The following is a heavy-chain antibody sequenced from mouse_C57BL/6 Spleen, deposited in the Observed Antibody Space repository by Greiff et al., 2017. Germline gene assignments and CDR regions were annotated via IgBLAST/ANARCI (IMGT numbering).Heavy chain of an antibody. Sequence: QVQLQQPGAELVKPGASVKLSCKASGYTFTSYWMHWVKQRPGQGLEWLGMIHPNSGSTNYNEKFKSKATLTVDKSSSTAYMQLSSLTSEDSAVYYCASPSTVVAEIGAYWGQGTLVTVSA. CDR2: IHPNSGST. J-gene: IGHJ3*01. D-gene: IGHD1-1*01. V-gene: IGHV1-64*01. CDR1: GYTFTSYW. CDR3: ASPSTVVAEIGAY.